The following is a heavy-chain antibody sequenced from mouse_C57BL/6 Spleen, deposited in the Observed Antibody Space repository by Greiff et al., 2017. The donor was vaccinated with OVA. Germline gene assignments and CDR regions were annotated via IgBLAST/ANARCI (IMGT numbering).Heavy chain of an antibody. J-gene: IGHJ2*01. CDR3: ARDYYYGSSYGNY. CDR1: GYSITSGYY. CDR2: ISYDGSN. Sequence: EVKLVESGPGLVKPSQSLSLTCSVTGYSITSGYYWNWIRQFPGNKLEWMGYISYDGSNNYNPSLKNRISITRDTSKNQFFLKLNSVTTEDTATYYCARDYYYGSSYGNYWGQGTTLTVSS. V-gene: IGHV3-6*01. D-gene: IGHD1-1*01.